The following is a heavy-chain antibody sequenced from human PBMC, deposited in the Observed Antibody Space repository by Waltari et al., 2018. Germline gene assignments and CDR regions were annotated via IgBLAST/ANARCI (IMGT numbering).Heavy chain of an antibody. D-gene: IGHD5-12*01. CDR1: GGTFSKYD. V-gene: IGHV1-69*01. Sequence: QVQLVQSGAEVKKPGSSVKVSCKASGGTFSKYDISWVRQAPGQGREWMGGIIPFFGTANYAQKFQGRVTITADESTSTAYMELSSLRSVDTAVYYCARDQRRDGYNLLDAFDIWGQGTMVTVSS. J-gene: IGHJ3*02. CDR2: IIPFFGTA. CDR3: ARDQRRDGYNLLDAFDI.